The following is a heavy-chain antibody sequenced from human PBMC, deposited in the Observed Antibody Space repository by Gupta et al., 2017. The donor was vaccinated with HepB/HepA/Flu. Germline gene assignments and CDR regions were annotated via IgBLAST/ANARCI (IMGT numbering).Heavy chain of an antibody. D-gene: IGHD3-3*01. J-gene: IGHJ4*02. CDR2: ISYDGSNK. CDR3: ARDSWSGYLDY. V-gene: IGHV3-30-3*01. Sequence: QVQLVESGGGVVQPGRSRRLPCADSGFTVSSYAMHWVRQAPGKGLEWVAVISYDGSNKYYADSVKGRFTISRDNSKNTLYLQMNSLRAEDTAVYYCARDSWSGYLDYWGQGTLVTVSS. CDR1: GFTVSSYA.